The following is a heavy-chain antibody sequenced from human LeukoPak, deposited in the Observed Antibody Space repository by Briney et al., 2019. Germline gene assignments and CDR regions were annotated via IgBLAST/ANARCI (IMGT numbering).Heavy chain of an antibody. J-gene: IGHJ4*02. Sequence: GGSLRLSCAASGFTFSSYSMNWVRQAPGKGLEWVSSISSSSSYIYYADSVKGRFTISRDNARNSLYLQMNSLRAEDTAVYYCARGYSSSWSIFDYWGQGTLVTVSS. CDR1: GFTFSSYS. CDR2: ISSSSSYI. D-gene: IGHD6-13*01. CDR3: ARGYSSSWSIFDY. V-gene: IGHV3-21*01.